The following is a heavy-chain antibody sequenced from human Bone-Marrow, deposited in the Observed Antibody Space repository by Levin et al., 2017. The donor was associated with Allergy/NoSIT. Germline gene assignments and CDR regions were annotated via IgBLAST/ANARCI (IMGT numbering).Heavy chain of an antibody. D-gene: IGHD2-2*01. CDR3: ARAPYCSSTSCLRYFDY. CDR2: ISSSSSYI. V-gene: IGHV3-21*01. Sequence: GGSLRLSCAASGFTFSSYSMNWVRQAPGKGLEWVSSISSSSSYIYYADSVKGRFTISRDNAKNSLYLQMNSLRAEDTAVYYCARAPYCSSTSCLRYFDYWGQGTLVTVSS. J-gene: IGHJ4*02. CDR1: GFTFSSYS.